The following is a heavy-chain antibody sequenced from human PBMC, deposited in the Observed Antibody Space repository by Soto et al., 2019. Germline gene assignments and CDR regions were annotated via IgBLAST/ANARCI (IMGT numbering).Heavy chain of an antibody. Sequence: QVQLVQSGAEVKKPGSSVKVSCKASGGTFSSYAISWVRQAPGQGLEWMGGIIPIFGTANYAQKFQGRVTITADESTSTAYMELSSLSSEDTAVYYCYLRREMATIPWNYFDYWGQGTLVTVSS. CDR1: GGTFSSYA. D-gene: IGHD5-12*01. CDR3: YLRREMATIPWNYFDY. V-gene: IGHV1-69*01. CDR2: IIPIFGTA. J-gene: IGHJ4*02.